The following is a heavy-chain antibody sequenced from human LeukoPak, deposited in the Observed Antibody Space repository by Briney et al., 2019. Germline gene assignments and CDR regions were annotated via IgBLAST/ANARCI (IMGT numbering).Heavy chain of an antibody. CDR2: INSDGSST. Sequence: PGGSLRLSCEASGLTFSAYAMTWVRQAPGKGLECVAHINSDGSSTSYVDSVEGRFTISRDNAKNTLYLQMNSLRAADTAVYYCARPPPYESGLAEFWGQGTLVTVSS. J-gene: IGHJ4*02. CDR3: ARPPPYESGLAEF. V-gene: IGHV3-74*01. D-gene: IGHD3-10*01. CDR1: GLTFSAYA.